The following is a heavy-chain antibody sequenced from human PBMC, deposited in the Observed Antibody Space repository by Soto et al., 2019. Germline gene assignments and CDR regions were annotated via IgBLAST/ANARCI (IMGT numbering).Heavy chain of an antibody. D-gene: IGHD2-15*01. V-gene: IGHV3-33*01. Sequence: GGSLRLSCAASGFTFSSYGMHWVRQAPGKGLEWVAVIWYDGSNKYYADSVKDRFTISRDNSKNTLYLQMNSLRAEDTAVYYCARVHCSGGSCYSGQGFFDYWGQGTLVTVSS. CDR1: GFTFSSYG. J-gene: IGHJ4*02. CDR2: IWYDGSNK. CDR3: ARVHCSGGSCYSGQGFFDY.